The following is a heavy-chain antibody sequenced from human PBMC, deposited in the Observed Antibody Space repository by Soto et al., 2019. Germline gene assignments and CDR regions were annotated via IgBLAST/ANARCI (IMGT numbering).Heavy chain of an antibody. CDR2: IWYDGSNK. V-gene: IGHV3-33*01. Sequence: SLRLSCAASGFTFSSYGMHWVRQAPGKGLEWVAVIWYDGSNKYYADSVKGRFTISRDNSKNTLYLQMNSLRAEDTAVYYCARGGGMTTYDFDYWGQGTLVTVSS. CDR1: GFTFSSYG. J-gene: IGHJ4*02. CDR3: ARGGGMTTYDFDY. D-gene: IGHD4-17*01.